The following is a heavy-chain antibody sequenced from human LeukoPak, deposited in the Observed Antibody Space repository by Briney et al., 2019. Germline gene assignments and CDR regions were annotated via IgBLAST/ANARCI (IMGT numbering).Heavy chain of an antibody. D-gene: IGHD4-17*01. V-gene: IGHV1-18*01. CDR2: ISAYNGDA. J-gene: IGHJ6*04. CDR1: GYTFTSYG. CDR3: ARTEFYYGDYDWRGGSLRTAMDV. Sequence: ASVKVSCKASGYTFTSYGISWVRQAPGQGLEWMGWISAYNGDANYAQKLQGRVTMTTDTSTSTGYMELRSLRADDTAVYYCARTEFYYGDYDWRGGSLRTAMDVWGKGTTVTASS.